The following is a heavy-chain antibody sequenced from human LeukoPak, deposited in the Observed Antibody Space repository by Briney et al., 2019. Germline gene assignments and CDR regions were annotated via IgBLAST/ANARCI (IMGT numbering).Heavy chain of an antibody. CDR3: ARASTETTVTTLWFDY. Sequence: SVKVSCTASGGTFSSYAISWVRQASGQGLEWMGGIIPIFGTANYAQKFQGRVTITADESTSTAYMELSSLRSEDTAVYYCARASTETTVTTLWFDYWGQGTLVTVSS. V-gene: IGHV1-69*13. J-gene: IGHJ4*02. CDR1: GGTFSSYA. CDR2: IIPIFGTA. D-gene: IGHD4-17*01.